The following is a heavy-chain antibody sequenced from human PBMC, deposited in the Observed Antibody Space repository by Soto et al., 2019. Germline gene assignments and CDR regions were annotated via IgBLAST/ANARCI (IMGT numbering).Heavy chain of an antibody. CDR2: IYWYDDK. V-gene: IGHV2-5*01. D-gene: IGHD6-6*01. CDR3: AQVDDVAALFAY. Sequence: QITLKESGPTLVKPTQTLTLTCTFSGFSLSTTGEGVGWIRQPPGKALEWLAVIYWYDDKSYSPSLKSRLTISKDTSKKQVVLTMMNMAPVDTGTYYCAQVDDVAALFAYLGQGTLVTVSS. J-gene: IGHJ4*02. CDR1: GFSLSTTGEG.